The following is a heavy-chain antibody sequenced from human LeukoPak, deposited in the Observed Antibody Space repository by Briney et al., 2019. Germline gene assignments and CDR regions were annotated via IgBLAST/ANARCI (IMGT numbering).Heavy chain of an antibody. CDR1: GFTFDDYA. Sequence: GRSLRLSCAASGFTFDDYAMHWVRQAPGKGLEWVSGISWNSGSIVYADSVKGRFTISRDNAKNSLYLQMNSLRAEDTALYYCAKDNAPGEGGSIAARLARGEGLGYWGQGTLVTVSS. V-gene: IGHV3-9*01. CDR2: ISWNSGSI. D-gene: IGHD6-6*01. J-gene: IGHJ4*02. CDR3: AKDNAPGEGGSIAARLARGEGLGY.